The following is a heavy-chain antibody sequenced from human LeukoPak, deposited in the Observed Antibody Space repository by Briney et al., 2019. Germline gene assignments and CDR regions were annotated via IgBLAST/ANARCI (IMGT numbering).Heavy chain of an antibody. J-gene: IGHJ4*02. CDR3: TRHNPYYFDY. Sequence: GRSLRLSCTASGFTFGDYAMSWVRQAPGKGLEWVGFIRSKAYGGTTEYAASVKGRFTISRDDPKSIAYLQMNSLKTEDTAVYYCTRHNPYYFDYWGQGTLVTVSS. D-gene: IGHD1-1*01. CDR2: IRSKAYGGTT. CDR1: GFTFGDYA. V-gene: IGHV3-49*04.